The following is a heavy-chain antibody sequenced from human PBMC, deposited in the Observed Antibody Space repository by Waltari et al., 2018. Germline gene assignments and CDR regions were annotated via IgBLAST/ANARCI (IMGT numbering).Heavy chain of an antibody. J-gene: IGHJ4*02. D-gene: IGHD6-13*01. CDR3: ARESSSWYYFDY. CDR2: ISSSSSYI. CDR1: GFTFSSYS. V-gene: IGHV3-21*01. Sequence: EVQLVESGGGLVKPGGSLRLSCAASGFTFSSYSMNWVRQAPGKGLEWVSSISSSSSYIYYADSGKGRFTISRDNAKNSLYLQMNSLRAEDTAVYYCARESSSWYYFDYWGQGTLVTVSS.